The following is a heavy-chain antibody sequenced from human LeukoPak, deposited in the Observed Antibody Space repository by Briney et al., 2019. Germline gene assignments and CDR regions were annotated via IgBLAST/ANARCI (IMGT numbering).Heavy chain of an antibody. CDR3: ARCKSPGVVVTCGLDP. J-gene: IGHJ5*02. V-gene: IGHV4-34*01. CDR1: GGSISSYY. Sequence: PSETLSLTCTVSGGSISSYYWSWIRQPAGKGLEWIGEINHSGSTNYNPSLKSRVTISVDTSKNQFSLKLSSVTAADTAVYYCARCKSPGVVVTCGLDPWGQGTLVTVSS. D-gene: IGHD2-15*01. CDR2: INHSGST.